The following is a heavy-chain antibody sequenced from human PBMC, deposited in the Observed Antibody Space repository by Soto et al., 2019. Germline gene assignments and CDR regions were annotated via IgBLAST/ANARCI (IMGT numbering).Heavy chain of an antibody. Sequence: QVQLVESGGGVGQPGRSLRLSCAASGFTFRSYAIHWLRQAPGKGLEWVAVISYDGSNKYYADSVKGRFTISRDNSKNTLYLQMNSLRTEDTAVYYCARAGSISMIVVANFDYWGQGTLVTVSS. CDR1: GFTFRSYA. J-gene: IGHJ4*02. CDR2: ISYDGSNK. CDR3: ARAGSISMIVVANFDY. V-gene: IGHV3-30-3*01. D-gene: IGHD2-21*01.